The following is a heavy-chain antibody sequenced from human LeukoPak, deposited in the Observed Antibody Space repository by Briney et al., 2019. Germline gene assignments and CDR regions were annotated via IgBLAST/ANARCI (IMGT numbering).Heavy chain of an antibody. CDR1: GYTFTSYA. V-gene: IGHV1-3*02. J-gene: IGHJ4*02. D-gene: IGHD6-19*01. CDR3: ARDRGSGWLGFDY. Sequence: GASVKVSCKASGYTFTSYAMHWVRQAPGQRLEWMGWSNAGNGNTKYSQEFQGRVTITRDTSASTAYMELSSLRSEDMVVYYCARDRGSGWLGFDYWGQGALVTVSS. CDR2: SNAGNGNT.